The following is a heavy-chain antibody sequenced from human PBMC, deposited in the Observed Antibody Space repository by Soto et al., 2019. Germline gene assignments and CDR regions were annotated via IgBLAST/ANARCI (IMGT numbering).Heavy chain of an antibody. V-gene: IGHV3-48*02. CDR1: GFRFSIYS. J-gene: IGHJ4*02. Sequence: EVQLVESGGGLVQPGGSLRLSCAASGFRFSIYSMNWVRQDPGKGLEWSAYITGDTNRIKYADSVKGRFTISRDNAKNSVYLQMNSLRDEDTAVYYCARSVEGHFDYWGQGTVVTVSS. D-gene: IGHD6-19*01. CDR3: ARSVEGHFDY. CDR2: ITGDTNRI.